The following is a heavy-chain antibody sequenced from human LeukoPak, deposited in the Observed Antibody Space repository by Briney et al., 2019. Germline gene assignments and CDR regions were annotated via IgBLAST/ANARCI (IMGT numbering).Heavy chain of an antibody. CDR1: GGSFSGYY. Sequence: PSETLSLTCAVYGGSFSGYYWSWIRQPPGKGLEWIGEINHSGSTNYNPSLKSRVTISVDTSKNQFSLKLSSVTAADTAVYYCARPPRGRLRSFDIWGQGTMVTVSS. CDR3: ARPPRGRLRSFDI. CDR2: INHSGST. V-gene: IGHV4-34*01. D-gene: IGHD2-15*01. J-gene: IGHJ3*02.